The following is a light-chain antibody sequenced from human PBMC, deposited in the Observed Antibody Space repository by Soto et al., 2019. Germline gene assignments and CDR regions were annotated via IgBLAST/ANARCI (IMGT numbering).Light chain of an antibody. Sequence: EIVLTQSPATLSLSPGDRATLSCRASQSVSSSFLAWHQQKPDQPPRLLIYGASSRATGIPDRISGSGCGTDFTLTLSRLEPEDYAVYYCQQYGSTLLFTFGPGTKVDIK. CDR1: QSVSSSF. CDR2: GAS. V-gene: IGKV3-20*01. J-gene: IGKJ3*01. CDR3: QQYGSTLLFT.